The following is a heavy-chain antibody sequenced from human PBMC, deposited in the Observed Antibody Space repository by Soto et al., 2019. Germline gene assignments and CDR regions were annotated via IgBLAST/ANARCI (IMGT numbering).Heavy chain of an antibody. J-gene: IGHJ4*02. Sequence: QVQLQESGPRLVKPSQTLSLTCTVSGGSITRGGYYWNWIRQHPGKGLEWIGYIYYSGSTYYNPYLQSRLTMSVDTSKNQFSLTLSSVTVADTAVYYCARVDSGGYAYFDYWGQGTLVTVSS. V-gene: IGHV4-31*03. CDR2: IYYSGST. CDR1: GGSITRGGYY. CDR3: ARVDSGGYAYFDY. D-gene: IGHD5-18*01.